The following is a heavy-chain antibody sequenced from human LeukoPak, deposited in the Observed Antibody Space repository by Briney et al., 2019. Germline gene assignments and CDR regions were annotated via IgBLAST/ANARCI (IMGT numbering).Heavy chain of an antibody. V-gene: IGHV3-23*01. D-gene: IGHD3-3*01. CDR2: ISGSGGST. CDR1: GFTFSSYA. Sequence: GGSLRLSCAASGFTFSSYAMSWVRQAPGKGLEWVSAISGSGGSTYYADSVKGRFTISRDNSKNTLYLQMNSLRAEDTAVYYCARLRFLEWLLFDYWGQGTLVTVSS. CDR3: ARLRFLEWLLFDY. J-gene: IGHJ4*02.